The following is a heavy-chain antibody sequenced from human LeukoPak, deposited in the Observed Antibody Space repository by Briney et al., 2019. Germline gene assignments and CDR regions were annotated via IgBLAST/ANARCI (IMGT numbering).Heavy chain of an antibody. CDR3: ARDPTYYDSLELDY. D-gene: IGHD3-22*01. Sequence: GGSLRLSCAASGFTFSSYAMHWVRQAPGKGLEWVAFISYDGSNKYYADSVKGRFTISGDNSRNTLYLQMNSLRAEDTAVYYCARDPTYYDSLELDYWGQGTLVTVSS. J-gene: IGHJ4*02. CDR2: ISYDGSNK. V-gene: IGHV3-30-3*01. CDR1: GFTFSSYA.